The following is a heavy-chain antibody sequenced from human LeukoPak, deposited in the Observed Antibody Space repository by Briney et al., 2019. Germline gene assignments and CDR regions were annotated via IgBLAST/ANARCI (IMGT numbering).Heavy chain of an antibody. D-gene: IGHD3-10*01. V-gene: IGHV6-1*01. J-gene: IGHJ4*02. CDR2: TYYRSKWNT. CDR1: GDSLSNNNVA. CDR3: ATGCYSSFDY. Sequence: SQTLSLTCAISGDSLSNNNVAWNWIRQSPSRGLEWLGRTYYRSKWNTDYAVSVKSRITINSDTSKNRFSLQLNSVTPEDTAVYYFATGCYSSFDYWAQGTLVTVSS.